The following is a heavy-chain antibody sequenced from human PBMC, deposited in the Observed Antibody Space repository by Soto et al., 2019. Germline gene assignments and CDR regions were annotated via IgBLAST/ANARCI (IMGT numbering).Heavy chain of an antibody. D-gene: IGHD4-17*01. J-gene: IGHJ4*02. Sequence: QVQLQESGPGLVKPSQTLSLTCPVSGASFSSRGFYWTWIRQLPGKGLEWIGYISYSGSTNYSPSLKSRLNISIDTSDNHFSLKLTSVTAADTAVYYCARQSTVTGNYYFDSWGQGTLVTVAT. V-gene: IGHV4-31*03. CDR2: ISYSGST. CDR3: ARQSTVTGNYYFDS. CDR1: GASFSSRGFY.